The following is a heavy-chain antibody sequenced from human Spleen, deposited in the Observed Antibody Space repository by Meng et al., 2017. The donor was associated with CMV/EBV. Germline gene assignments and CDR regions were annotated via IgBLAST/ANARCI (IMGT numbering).Heavy chain of an antibody. CDR3: AKGLNSGLNYYYYGMDV. J-gene: IGHJ6*02. D-gene: IGHD1-14*01. CDR2: INSDGSST. V-gene: IGHV3-74*01. Sequence: GGSLRLSCAASGFTFSSYWMHWVRQAPGKGLVWVSRINSDGSSTSYADSVKGRFTISRDNAKNTLYLQMNSLRAEDTAVYYCAKGLNSGLNYYYYGMDVWGQGTTVTVSS. CDR1: GFTFSSYW.